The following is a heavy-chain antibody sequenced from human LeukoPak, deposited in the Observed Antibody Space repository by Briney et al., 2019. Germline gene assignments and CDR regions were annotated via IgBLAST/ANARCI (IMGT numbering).Heavy chain of an antibody. CDR2: ISYSGST. CDR1: GGSISSYY. D-gene: IGHD3-3*01. Sequence: SETLSLTCTVSGGSISSYYWSWIRQPPGKGMEWIGYISYSGSTNYNPSLESRVTISVDTSKNQFSLKLSSVTAADTAVYYCARAGVVSNPNSYWYFDLWGRGTLVTVSS. CDR3: ARAGVVSNPNSYWYFDL. J-gene: IGHJ2*01. V-gene: IGHV4-59*01.